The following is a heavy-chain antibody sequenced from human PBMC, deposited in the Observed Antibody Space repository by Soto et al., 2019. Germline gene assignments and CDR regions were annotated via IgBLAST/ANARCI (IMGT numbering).Heavy chain of an antibody. Sequence: SVKVSCKASGGTFSSYAISWVRQAPGQGLEWMGGIIPIFGTANYAQKFQGRVTITADESTSTAYMELSSLRSEDTAVYYCARDREFGYYDSSGYYWFDPWGQGTLVTV. J-gene: IGHJ5*02. D-gene: IGHD3-22*01. CDR2: IIPIFGTA. CDR3: ARDREFGYYDSSGYYWFDP. CDR1: GGTFSSYA. V-gene: IGHV1-69*13.